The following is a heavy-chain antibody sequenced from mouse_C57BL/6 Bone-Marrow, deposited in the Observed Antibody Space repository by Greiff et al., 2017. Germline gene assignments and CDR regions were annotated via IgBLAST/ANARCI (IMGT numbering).Heavy chain of an antibody. CDR1: GYAFSSYW. J-gene: IGHJ2*01. Sequence: VQLQESGAELVKPGASVKISCKASGYAFSSYWMNWVKQRPGKGLEWSGQIYTGDGDTNYNGKFQGKSTLTADKSSSAAYMQLSSLTSEDSAVYFCARDWDYFDYWGQGTTLTVSS. CDR3: ARDWDYFDY. D-gene: IGHD4-1*01. V-gene: IGHV1-80*01. CDR2: IYTGDGDT.